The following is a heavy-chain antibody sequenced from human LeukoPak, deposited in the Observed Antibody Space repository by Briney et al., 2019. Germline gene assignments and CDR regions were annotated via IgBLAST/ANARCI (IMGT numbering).Heavy chain of an antibody. Sequence: SETLSLTCTVSGGSISSFFWSWIRQPPGKGLEWIGYIYYSGITKYSPSLKSRVTISVDTSENQFSLKLSSVAAADTAVYYCARGSTSDPYFQHWGQGTLVTVSS. CDR3: ARGSTSDPYFQH. CDR1: GGSISSFF. CDR2: IYYSGIT. D-gene: IGHD3-10*01. V-gene: IGHV4-59*08. J-gene: IGHJ1*01.